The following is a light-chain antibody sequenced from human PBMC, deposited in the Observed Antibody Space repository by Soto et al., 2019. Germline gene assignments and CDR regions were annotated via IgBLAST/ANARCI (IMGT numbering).Light chain of an antibody. CDR3: QQRRIDYT. CDR2: DAS. Sequence: DIVLTQSPATLSLSPGERATLSCRASQSVGSYLAWYQQKPGQAPRLLIYDASNRATGIPVRFSGSGSGADFTLTISSLEPEDFAVYYCQQRRIDYTFGQGTQLEIK. CDR1: QSVGSY. J-gene: IGKJ2*01. V-gene: IGKV3-11*01.